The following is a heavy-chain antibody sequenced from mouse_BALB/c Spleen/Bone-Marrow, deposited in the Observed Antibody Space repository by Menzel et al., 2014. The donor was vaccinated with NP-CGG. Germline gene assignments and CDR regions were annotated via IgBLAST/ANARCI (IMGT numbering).Heavy chain of an antibody. V-gene: IGHV1S81*02. D-gene: IGHD2-3*01. J-gene: IGHJ4*01. CDR3: TSVDFLYYYVMDY. CDR1: GYTFTNYY. Sequence: QVQLQQPGAELVKHGHSVQLYCKASGYTFTNYYIYWVKQRPGQGLEWIGEINHSNGGTNFNEKFKSKATLTVDKSSSTAKMQLSSLTPEDAAFYVCTSVDFLYYYVMDYWGQGTSVTVSS. CDR2: INHSNGGT.